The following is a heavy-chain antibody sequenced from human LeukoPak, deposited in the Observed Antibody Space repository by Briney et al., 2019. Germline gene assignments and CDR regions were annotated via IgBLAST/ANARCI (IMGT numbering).Heavy chain of an antibody. CDR3: ARDRYSPLHYYGMDV. V-gene: IGHV4-59*01. CDR2: IYSSGRT. J-gene: IGHJ6*02. D-gene: IGHD4-11*01. CDR1: GFTFSSYA. Sequence: GSLRLSCAASGFTFSSYAMSWVRQPPGKGLEWIGYIYSSGRTNYNPSLKSRGTISVDTSKNHFSLMFASVTTAATAVYYCARDRYSPLHYYGMDVWGQGTAVTVSS.